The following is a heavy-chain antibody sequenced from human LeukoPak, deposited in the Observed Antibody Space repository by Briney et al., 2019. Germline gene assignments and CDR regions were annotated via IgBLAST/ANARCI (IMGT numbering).Heavy chain of an antibody. V-gene: IGHV3-30*02. Sequence: PGGSLRLSCAASGFTFSSYGMHWVRQAPGKGLEWVAFIRYDGSDKYYADSVKGRFTISRDNSKNTLYLQMNSLGAEDTAVYYCAKQDYYGSGSFDYYYYYMDVWGKGTTVTISS. CDR1: GFTFSSYG. D-gene: IGHD3-10*01. CDR3: AKQDYYGSGSFDYYYYYMDV. J-gene: IGHJ6*03. CDR2: IRYDGSDK.